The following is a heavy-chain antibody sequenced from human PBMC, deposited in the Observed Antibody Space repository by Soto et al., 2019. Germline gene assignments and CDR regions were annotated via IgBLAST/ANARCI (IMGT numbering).Heavy chain of an antibody. D-gene: IGHD6-25*01. Sequence: EVQLVESGGGLVQPGGSLRLSCAASGFTFGNYWMTWVRQAPGKGLEWVANIKGDGSAKSYLDSVRGRFTVSRDNAENSLFLQMNILRADDTALYYCARDVSPGSSGYYLYSFDIWGQGTMVTVS. CDR1: GFTFGNYW. J-gene: IGHJ3*02. V-gene: IGHV3-7*05. CDR3: ARDVSPGSSGYYLYSFDI. CDR2: IKGDGSAK.